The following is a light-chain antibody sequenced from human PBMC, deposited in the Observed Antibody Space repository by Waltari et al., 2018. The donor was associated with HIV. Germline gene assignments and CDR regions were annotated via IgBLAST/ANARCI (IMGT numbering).Light chain of an antibody. Sequence: DIQMTQSPSSLSASVGDRVTSTCRASHNVQNYITRYKQNPGEAPQALIHRATVLQTGVPSRFSGSGSGTNFNLTITSLQPEDFVTYFCQQSYTSPTFGLGTTVDL. CDR1: HNVQNY. V-gene: IGKV1-39*01. CDR2: RAT. CDR3: QQSYTSPT. J-gene: IGKJ3*01.